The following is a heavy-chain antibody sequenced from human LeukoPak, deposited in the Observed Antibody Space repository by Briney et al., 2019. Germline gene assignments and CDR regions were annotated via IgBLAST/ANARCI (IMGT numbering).Heavy chain of an antibody. CDR3: ATSSTTYGSGNYDSRAFED. D-gene: IGHD3-10*01. CDR1: GFTFSSHA. V-gene: IGHV3-23*01. CDR2: ISGSGGST. Sequence: PGGSLRLSCAASGFTFSSHAMNWVRQAPGKGLEWVSVISGSGGSTYYADSGKGRFTISRDNSKNTVYVQMNSLRVEDTAVYYCATSSTTYGSGNYDSRAFEDWGQGTLVTVSS. J-gene: IGHJ4*02.